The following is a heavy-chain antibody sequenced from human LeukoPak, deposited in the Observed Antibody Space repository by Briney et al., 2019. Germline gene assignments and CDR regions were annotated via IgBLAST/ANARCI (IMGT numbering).Heavy chain of an antibody. V-gene: IGHV4-39*07. J-gene: IGHJ4*02. CDR2: IYYSGST. Sequence: SETLSLTCAVYGGSFSSYYWGWIRQPPGKGLEWIGSIYYSGSTYYNPSLKSRVTISVDTSKNQFSLKLSSVTAADTAVYYCARGRDGYNGFDYWGQGTLVTVSS. D-gene: IGHD5-24*01. CDR1: GGSFSSYY. CDR3: ARGRDGYNGFDY.